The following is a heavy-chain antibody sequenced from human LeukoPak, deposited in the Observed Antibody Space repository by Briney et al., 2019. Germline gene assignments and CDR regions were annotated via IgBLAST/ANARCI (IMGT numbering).Heavy chain of an antibody. CDR3: TSHTGTGDAFRPFHI. CDR2: INSRSSTI. Sequence: GGSLRLSCAASGFTFSTHDANWVRQAPGKGLEWVSFINSRSSTIYYADSVKGRFTISRDNAKNSLYLQMNSLRAEDTAVYYCTSHTGTGDAFRPFHIWGQGTMVTVSS. J-gene: IGHJ3*02. V-gene: IGHV3-48*04. CDR1: GFTFSTHD. D-gene: IGHD2-21*02.